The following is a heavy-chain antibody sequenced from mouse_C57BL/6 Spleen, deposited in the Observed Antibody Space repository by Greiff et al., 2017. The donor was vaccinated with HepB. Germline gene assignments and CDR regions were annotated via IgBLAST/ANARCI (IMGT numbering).Heavy chain of an antibody. J-gene: IGHJ3*01. V-gene: IGHV3-6*01. Sequence: EVKLMESGPGLVKPSQSLSLTCSVTGYSITSGYYWNWIRQFPGNKLEWMGYISYDGSNNYNPSLKNRISITRDTSKNQFFLKLNSVTTEDTATYYCARDGYSLFAYWGQGTLVTVSA. CDR1: GYSITSGYY. D-gene: IGHD2-3*01. CDR3: ARDGYSLFAY. CDR2: ISYDGSN.